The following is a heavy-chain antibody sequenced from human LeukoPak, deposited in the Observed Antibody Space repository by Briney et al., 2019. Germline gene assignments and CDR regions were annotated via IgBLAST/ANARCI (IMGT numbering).Heavy chain of an antibody. V-gene: IGHV3-30*03. CDR2: ISYDGSNK. D-gene: IGHD4-17*01. CDR3: ARGEESTVTFKAYYYGMDV. CDR1: GFTFSSYG. J-gene: IGHJ6*02. Sequence: SGGSLRLSCAASGFTFSSYGMHWVRQAPGKGLEWAAVISYDGSNKYYADSVKGRFTISRDNSKNTLYLQMNSLRAEDTAVYYCARGEESTVTFKAYYYGMDVWGQGTTVTVSS.